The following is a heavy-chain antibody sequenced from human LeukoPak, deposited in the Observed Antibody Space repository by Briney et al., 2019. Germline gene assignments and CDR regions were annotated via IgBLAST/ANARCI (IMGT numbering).Heavy chain of an antibody. CDR2: INWNGGRT. Sequence: GGSLRLSCAASGFTFRSYAMSWVRQAPGKGLEWVSNINWNGGRTVYADSVKGRFTISRDNAKNSLYLQMNSLRAEDTALYYCARDRQYYDFWTGHYYFNYWGQGTLVTVSS. D-gene: IGHD3-3*01. V-gene: IGHV3-20*04. J-gene: IGHJ4*02. CDR1: GFTFRSYA. CDR3: ARDRQYYDFWTGHYYFNY.